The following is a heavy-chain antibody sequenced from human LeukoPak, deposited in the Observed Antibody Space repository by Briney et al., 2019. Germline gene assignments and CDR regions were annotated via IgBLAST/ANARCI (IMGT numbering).Heavy chain of an antibody. V-gene: IGHV4-34*01. Sequence: SETLSLTCAVYGLSFSGYYWSWIRQPPGKGLEWIGEINHSGSTNYNPSLKRRGTISIETSKNQFSLTLRSVTAADTAVYYCERLGGAAAGGGAIFDPWGQGTLVTVSS. J-gene: IGHJ5*02. CDR3: ERLGGAAAGGGAIFDP. CDR2: INHSGST. CDR1: GLSFSGYY. D-gene: IGHD6-13*01.